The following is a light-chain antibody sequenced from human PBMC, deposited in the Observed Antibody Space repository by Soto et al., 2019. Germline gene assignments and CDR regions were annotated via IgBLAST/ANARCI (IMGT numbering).Light chain of an antibody. V-gene: IGLV2-8*01. J-gene: IGLJ1*01. CDR2: EVT. CDR1: SSDVGGYNY. Sequence: QSALTQPPSASGSPGQSVTISCTGTSSDVGGYNYVSWYQHHPGKAPKLMIYEVTKRPSGVPDRFSGPKSGNTASLTVSGLLAEDEADYYCASYAGSNKVFGTGTKLTVL. CDR3: ASYAGSNKV.